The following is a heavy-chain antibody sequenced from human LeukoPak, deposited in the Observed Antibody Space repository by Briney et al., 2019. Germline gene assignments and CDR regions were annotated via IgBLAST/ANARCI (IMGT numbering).Heavy chain of an antibody. V-gene: IGHV3-30*02. CDR2: IRYDGSNE. CDR3: AKDILSYEQFGLAFDY. J-gene: IGHJ4*02. D-gene: IGHD3-16*02. Sequence: PGGSLRLSCAASGFTFSDYYMSWIRQAPGKGLEWVAFIRYDGSNEYYAESVKGRFTISRDNSKNTLYLQMNSLRAEDTAVYYCAKDILSYEQFGLAFDYWGQGTLVTVSS. CDR1: GFTFSDYY.